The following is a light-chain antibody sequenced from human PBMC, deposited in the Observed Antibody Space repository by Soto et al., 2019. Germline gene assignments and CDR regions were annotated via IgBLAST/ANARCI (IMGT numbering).Light chain of an antibody. CDR2: DAS. J-gene: IGKJ4*01. V-gene: IGKV3-11*01. CDR1: QSVNNY. CDR3: QQRIDWPLT. Sequence: EIVLTQSPATLSLSPGERATLSCRASQSVNNYLAWYQQTPGQAPRLLIYDASTRATGIPARFSGSGSGTDFALTISSLEPEDCAVYYCQQRIDWPLTFGGGTKVDIK.